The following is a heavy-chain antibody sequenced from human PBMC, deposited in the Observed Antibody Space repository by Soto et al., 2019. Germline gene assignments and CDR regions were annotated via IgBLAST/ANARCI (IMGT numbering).Heavy chain of an antibody. CDR3: ARESVSAYYYYMDV. D-gene: IGHD3-16*02. Sequence: VQLVESGGGVVQPGRSLRLSCAASGFTFSSYGMHWVRQAPGKGLEWVAVIWYDGSNKYYADSVKGRFTISRDNSKNTLYLQMNSLRAEDTAVYYCARESVSAYYYYMDVWGKGTTVTVSS. CDR1: GFTFSSYG. V-gene: IGHV3-33*01. CDR2: IWYDGSNK. J-gene: IGHJ6*03.